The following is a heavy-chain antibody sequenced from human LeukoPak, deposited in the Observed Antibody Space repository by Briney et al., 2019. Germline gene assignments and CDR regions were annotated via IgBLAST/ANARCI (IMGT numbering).Heavy chain of an antibody. CDR1: GFTFSSYG. Sequence: GGSLRLSCAASGFTFSSYGMDWVRQAPGKGMEWVAVISYDGSNKYYADSVKGRFTISRDNSKNTLYLQINSLRAEDTAVYYCAKAPVDGGYYDSSGYLACYFDYWGQGTLVTVSS. CDR2: ISYDGSNK. D-gene: IGHD3-22*01. CDR3: AKAPVDGGYYDSSGYLACYFDY. J-gene: IGHJ4*02. V-gene: IGHV3-30*18.